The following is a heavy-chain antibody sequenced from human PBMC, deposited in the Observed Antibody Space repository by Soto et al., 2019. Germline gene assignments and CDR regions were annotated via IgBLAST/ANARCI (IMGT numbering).Heavy chain of an antibody. CDR2: IYYSGTT. V-gene: IGHV4-30-4*01. CDR1: GGSISSGDYY. Sequence: SETLSLTCTVSGGSISSGDYYWSWLRQPPGKGLEWIGYIYYSGTTYYNPSLESRITMSVDTSKNQFSLKLRSVTVADTAVYSCAIHGSGSYHRDWFAPWGQGTLVTVSP. D-gene: IGHD3-10*01. J-gene: IGHJ5*02. CDR3: AIHGSGSYHRDWFAP.